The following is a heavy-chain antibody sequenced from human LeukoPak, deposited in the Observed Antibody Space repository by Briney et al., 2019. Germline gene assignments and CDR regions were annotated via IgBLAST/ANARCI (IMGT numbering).Heavy chain of an antibody. CDR1: GFTFRNYA. V-gene: IGHV3-23*01. J-gene: IGHJ4*02. CDR2: ISGSASDT. Sequence: GGSLRLSCVASGFTFRNYAMSWVRQAPGKGLESVSTISGSASDTHYADSVKGRFTISRDNSKNTLYLHMDSLRAEDTAVYYCAKDGEDWGQGTLVTVPS. CDR3: AKDGED. D-gene: IGHD2-21*01.